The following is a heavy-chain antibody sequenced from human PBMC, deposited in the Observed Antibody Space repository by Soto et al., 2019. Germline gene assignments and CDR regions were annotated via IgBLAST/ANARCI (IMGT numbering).Heavy chain of an antibody. CDR3: ARLYFAGRGYTSRYADY. Sequence: EVQLVESGGGLVQPGGSLRLSCAASGFTFSIYWMSWVRQAPGRRLEWVANIKEDGSDKYYVDSVKGRFIISRDNAKNSLYLQMNSLRAGDTAVYYCARLYFAGRGYTSRYADYWGQGTLVTVSS. V-gene: IGHV3-7*03. J-gene: IGHJ4*02. CDR1: GFTFSIYW. D-gene: IGHD5-18*01. CDR2: IKEDGSDK.